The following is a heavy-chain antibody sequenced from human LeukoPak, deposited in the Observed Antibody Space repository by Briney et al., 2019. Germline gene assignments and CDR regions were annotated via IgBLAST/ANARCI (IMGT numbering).Heavy chain of an antibody. CDR2: IRGKGYGGTT. V-gene: IGHV3-49*04. CDR1: GFTFGDYA. CDR3: TRSIRYMGERYYFDY. J-gene: IGHJ4*02. D-gene: IGHD3-16*01. Sequence: GGSLRLSCTASGFTFGDYAMTWVRKAPGKGLEWVGFIRGKGYGGTTEYAASVKGRFTISRDDSKSIAYLQMNSLKTEDTAVYYCTRSIRYMGERYYFDYWGQGTLVTVSS.